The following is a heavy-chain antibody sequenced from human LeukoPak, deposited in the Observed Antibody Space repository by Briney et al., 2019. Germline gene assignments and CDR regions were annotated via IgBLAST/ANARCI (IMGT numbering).Heavy chain of an antibody. Sequence: PSETLSLTCTVSGGSISSYYWSWIRQPPGKGLEWIGYIYYSGSTNYNPSLKSRVTISVDTSKNQFSLKLSSVTAADTAVYYCARVPEKMAHFDYWGQGTLVTVSS. CDR3: ARVPEKMAHFDY. CDR2: IYYSGST. D-gene: IGHD5-24*01. J-gene: IGHJ4*02. V-gene: IGHV4-59*01. CDR1: GGSISSYY.